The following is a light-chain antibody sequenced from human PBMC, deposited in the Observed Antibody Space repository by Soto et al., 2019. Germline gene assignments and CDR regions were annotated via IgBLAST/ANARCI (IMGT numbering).Light chain of an antibody. Sequence: IHMTQSPSSLSASVGDRVTITCRASQRITTYLNWYQQKPGKAPKVLISTAATLQGGVPTRFSGTESETHFTLTITTPQPEDFATYFCQQSYSTPYTFAQGTTLEIK. CDR2: TAA. CDR3: QQSYSTPYT. V-gene: IGKV1-39*01. CDR1: QRITTY. J-gene: IGKJ2*01.